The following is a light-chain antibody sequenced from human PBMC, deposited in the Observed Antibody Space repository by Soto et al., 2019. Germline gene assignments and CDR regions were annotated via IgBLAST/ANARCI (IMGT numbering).Light chain of an antibody. CDR1: QSISSW. Sequence: DIQMTQSPSTLSASVGDRVTITCRASQSISSWLAWHQQKPGKAPRLLIYKASNLESGVPSRFSGSGSGTEFTLTITSLQPDDSATYYCKQYNDNGTFGQGTKGDIK. CDR3: KQYNDNGT. CDR2: KAS. J-gene: IGKJ1*01. V-gene: IGKV1-5*03.